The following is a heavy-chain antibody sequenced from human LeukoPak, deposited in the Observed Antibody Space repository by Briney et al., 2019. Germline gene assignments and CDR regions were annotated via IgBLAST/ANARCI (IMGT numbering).Heavy chain of an antibody. CDR3: ARSGGSYLWYFDY. V-gene: IGHV5-51*01. D-gene: IGHD1-26*01. CDR1: GCSFTSYW. J-gene: IGHJ4*02. CDR2: IYPGDSDT. Sequence: GESLKISCKGSGCSFTSYWIGWVRQMPGKGLEWMGIIYPGDSDTRYSPSFQGQVTISADKSISTAYLQWSSLKASGTAMYYCARSGGSYLWYFDYWGQGTLVTVSS.